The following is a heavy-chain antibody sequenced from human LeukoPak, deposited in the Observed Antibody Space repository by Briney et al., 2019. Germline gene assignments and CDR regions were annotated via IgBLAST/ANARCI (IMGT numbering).Heavy chain of an antibody. CDR3: TRHDNYYDTSGPSH. Sequence: HPGGSLRLSCAASGFTFSGSAMHWVRQASGKGLEWVGRIRSKPNSYATAYAASVKGRFTISRDDSKNTAFLQMKSLKTEDTAVYYCTRHDNYYDTSGPSHWGQGTLVTVSS. CDR1: GFTFSGSA. V-gene: IGHV3-73*01. J-gene: IGHJ4*02. D-gene: IGHD3-22*01. CDR2: IRSKPNSYAT.